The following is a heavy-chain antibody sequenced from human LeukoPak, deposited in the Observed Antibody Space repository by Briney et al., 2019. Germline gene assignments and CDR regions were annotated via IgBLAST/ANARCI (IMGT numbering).Heavy chain of an antibody. J-gene: IGHJ4*02. Sequence: GASLQISCKGSGSIFTSYWIGWVRQLPGKGLEWMGIIYPGDSDTRYSPSFQGQVTISADKSISTAYLQWSSLKASDTAMYYCARLDSSGYYFYEYFDYWGQGTLVTVSS. D-gene: IGHD3-22*01. V-gene: IGHV5-51*01. CDR3: ARLDSSGYYFYEYFDY. CDR2: IYPGDSDT. CDR1: GSIFTSYW.